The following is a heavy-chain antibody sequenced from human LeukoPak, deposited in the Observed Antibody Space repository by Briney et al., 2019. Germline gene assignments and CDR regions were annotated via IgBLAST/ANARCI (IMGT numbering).Heavy chain of an antibody. CDR2: IYYSGST. D-gene: IGHD4-23*01. V-gene: IGHV4-39*01. Sequence: SETLSLTCTVSGGSISSSSYYWRWIRQPPGKGLEWIGSIYYSGSTYYNPALKSRVTISVDTSKNQFSLKLSSVTAADTAVYYCARHPTTVVTRVPDYWGQGTLVTISS. J-gene: IGHJ4*02. CDR1: GGSISSSSYY. CDR3: ARHPTTVVTRVPDY.